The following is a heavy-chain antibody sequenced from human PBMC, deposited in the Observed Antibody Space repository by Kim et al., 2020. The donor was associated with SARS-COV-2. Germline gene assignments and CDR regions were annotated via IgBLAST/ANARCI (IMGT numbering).Heavy chain of an antibody. CDR3: AKMSVAARPGGVDY. D-gene: IGHD6-6*01. Sequence: ADSLKGRFTISRDNAKNTLYLQMNSLRAEDTAVYYCAKMSVAARPGGVDYWGQGTLVTVSS. J-gene: IGHJ4*02. V-gene: IGHV3-23*01.